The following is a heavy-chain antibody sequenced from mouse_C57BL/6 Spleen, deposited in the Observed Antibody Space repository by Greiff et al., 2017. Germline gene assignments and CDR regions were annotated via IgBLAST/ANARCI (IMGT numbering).Heavy chain of an antibody. Sequence: EVKLMESGGGLVKPGGSLKLSCAASGFTFSDYGMHWVRQAPEKGLEWVAYISSGSSTIYYADTVKGRFTISRDNAKNTLFLQMTSLRSEDTAMYYCARRTMVTTGPYYYAMDYWGQGTSVTVSS. J-gene: IGHJ4*01. CDR2: ISSGSSTI. D-gene: IGHD2-2*01. CDR3: ARRTMVTTGPYYYAMDY. V-gene: IGHV5-17*01. CDR1: GFTFSDYG.